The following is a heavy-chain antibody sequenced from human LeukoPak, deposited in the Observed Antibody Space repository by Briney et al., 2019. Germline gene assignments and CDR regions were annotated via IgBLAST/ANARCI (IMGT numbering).Heavy chain of an antibody. Sequence: SETLSLTCAVYGGSYRAYYWSWIRQPPGKGLEWIGEINHRGSTNYNPSLKSRVTISVDTSKNQFSLKLSSVTAADTAVYYCAGRLRGFYFDYWGQGTLVTVSS. CDR1: GGSYRAYY. J-gene: IGHJ4*02. D-gene: IGHD3-16*01. V-gene: IGHV4-34*01. CDR2: INHRGST. CDR3: AGRLRGFYFDY.